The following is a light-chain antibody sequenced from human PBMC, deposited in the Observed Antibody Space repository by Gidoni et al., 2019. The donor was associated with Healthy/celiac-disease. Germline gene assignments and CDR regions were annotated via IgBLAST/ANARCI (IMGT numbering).Light chain of an antibody. J-gene: IGKJ3*01. CDR1: QSVSSN. CDR3: QQYNTWPPLFT. V-gene: IGKV3-15*01. Sequence: ELVMTQSPATLSVSPGERATLSCRASQSVSSNLAWYQQNPGQAPRLLIYGASTRAACIPARLFGGGAGTDFTLTISSLQAEDYAVYYCQQYNTWPPLFTFGPGTKVDIK. CDR2: GAS.